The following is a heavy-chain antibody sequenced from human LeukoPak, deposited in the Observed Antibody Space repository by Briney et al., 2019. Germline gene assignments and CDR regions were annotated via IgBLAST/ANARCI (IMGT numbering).Heavy chain of an antibody. CDR3: ARGRGSSGWPSDY. D-gene: IGHD6-19*01. CDR1: GGSFSGYY. Sequence: SETLSLTCAVYGGSFSGYYWSWIRQPPGKGLEWIGEINHSGSTNYNPSLKGRVTISVDTSKNQFSLKLSSVTAADTAVYYCARGRGSSGWPSDYWGQGTLVTVSS. J-gene: IGHJ4*02. CDR2: INHSGST. V-gene: IGHV4-34*01.